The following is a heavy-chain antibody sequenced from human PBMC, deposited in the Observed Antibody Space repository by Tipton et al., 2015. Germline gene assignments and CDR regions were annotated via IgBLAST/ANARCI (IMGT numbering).Heavy chain of an antibody. Sequence: QSGPEVKKPGASVKVSCKASGYTFTTYGINWVRQAPGQGLEWMGWISTYNGNTIYAQNLQGRVIMTTDTSTNTAYMELRSLRSDDTAMYYCARNDYGDYHFDYWGQGTLVTVSS. CDR3: ARNDYGDYHFDY. J-gene: IGHJ4*02. CDR1: GYTFTTYG. CDR2: ISTYNGNT. V-gene: IGHV1-18*01. D-gene: IGHD4-17*01.